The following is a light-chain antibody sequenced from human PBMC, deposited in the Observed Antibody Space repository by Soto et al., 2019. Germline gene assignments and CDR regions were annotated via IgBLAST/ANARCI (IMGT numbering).Light chain of an antibody. V-gene: IGKV3-20*01. Sequence: EIVLPQSPGTLSLSPGERATLSCRASQSVSSTYLAWYQQKPGQAPRLLIYGASNRATGIPDRFSGSGSGTDFTLTISRLEPEDFAVYYCQQYGGSRWTFGQGTKVDIK. CDR1: QSVSSTY. CDR3: QQYGGSRWT. CDR2: GAS. J-gene: IGKJ1*01.